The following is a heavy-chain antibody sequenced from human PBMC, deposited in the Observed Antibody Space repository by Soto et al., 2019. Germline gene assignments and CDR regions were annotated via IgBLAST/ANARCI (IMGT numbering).Heavy chain of an antibody. V-gene: IGHV4-59*08. Sequence: PSATLSLTCTVSGGSISSYYWSWIRQPPGKGLEWIGYIYYSGSTNYNPSLKSRVTISVDTSKNQFSLKLSSVTAADTAVYYCARSRSGDYYGSGSYYDYYYYYMDVWGKGTTVTSP. CDR1: GGSISSYY. CDR2: IYYSGST. J-gene: IGHJ6*03. CDR3: ARSRSGDYYGSGSYYDYYYYYMDV. D-gene: IGHD3-10*01.